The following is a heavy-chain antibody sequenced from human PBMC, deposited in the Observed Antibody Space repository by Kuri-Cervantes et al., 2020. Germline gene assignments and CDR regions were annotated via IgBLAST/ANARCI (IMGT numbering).Heavy chain of an antibody. V-gene: IGHV3-30*01. CDR3: AKELHVAVAGIDY. J-gene: IGHJ4*02. Sequence: GGSLRLSCAASGFTFSNYAMHWVRQAPGKGLEWVAVISYDGSNKYYADSVKGRFTISRDNSKNTLYLQMNSLRAEDTALYYCAKELHVAVAGIDYWGQGTLVTVSS. CDR1: GFTFSNYA. D-gene: IGHD6-19*01. CDR2: ISYDGSNK.